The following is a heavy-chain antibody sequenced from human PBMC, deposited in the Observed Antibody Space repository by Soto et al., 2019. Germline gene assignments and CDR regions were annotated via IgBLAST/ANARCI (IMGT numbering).Heavy chain of an antibody. J-gene: IGHJ6*02. V-gene: IGHV3-33*01. Sequence: GGSLRLSCSACGLRLSRYGMHGLRQSPGPGLEWVAVIWYDGSNKYYADSVKGRFTISRDNSKNTLYLQLNSLRAADTAVYYCGRDSPRAAAGYHHYCIDVWGQGTMETVS. CDR2: IWYDGSNK. CDR1: GLRLSRYG. CDR3: GRDSPRAAAGYHHYCIDV. D-gene: IGHD6-13*01.